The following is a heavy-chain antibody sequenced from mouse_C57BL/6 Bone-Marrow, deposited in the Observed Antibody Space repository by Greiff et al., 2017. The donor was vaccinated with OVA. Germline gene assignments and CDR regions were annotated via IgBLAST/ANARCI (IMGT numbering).Heavy chain of an antibody. CDR1: GFTFSSYG. CDR3: ARRWLLEGFDY. CDR2: ISSGGSYT. Sequence: EVQLVESGGDLVKPGGSLKLSCAASGFTFSSYGMSWVRQTPDKRLEWVATISSGGSYTYYPDSVKGRFTISRDNAKNTLYLQMSSLKSEDTAMYYCARRWLLEGFDYWGQGTTLTVSS. D-gene: IGHD2-3*01. J-gene: IGHJ2*01. V-gene: IGHV5-6*01.